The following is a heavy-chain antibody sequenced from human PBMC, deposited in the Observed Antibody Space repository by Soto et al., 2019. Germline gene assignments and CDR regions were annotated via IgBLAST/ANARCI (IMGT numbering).Heavy chain of an antibody. V-gene: IGHV3-23*01. CDR1: GFTFSSYA. J-gene: IGHJ3*02. Sequence: GGSLRLSCAASGFTFSSYAMSWVRQAPGKGLEWVSAISGSGGSTYYADSVKGRFTISRDNSKNTLYLQMNSLRAEDTAVYYCAKVAYYYDSSGYYYDAFDIWGQGAMVTVSS. CDR3: AKVAYYYDSSGYYYDAFDI. D-gene: IGHD3-22*01. CDR2: ISGSGGST.